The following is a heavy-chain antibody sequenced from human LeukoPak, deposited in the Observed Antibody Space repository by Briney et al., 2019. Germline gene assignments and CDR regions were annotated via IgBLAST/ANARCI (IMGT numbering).Heavy chain of an antibody. CDR1: GYTLTGYY. Sequence: ASVKVSCKASGYTLTGYYMHWVRQAPGQGLEWMGWINPNSGGTNYAQKFQGRVTMTRDTSISTAYMELSRLRSDDTAVYYCASIDIAAAGNDAFDIWGQGTMVTVSS. V-gene: IGHV1-2*02. D-gene: IGHD6-13*01. CDR2: INPNSGGT. J-gene: IGHJ3*02. CDR3: ASIDIAAAGNDAFDI.